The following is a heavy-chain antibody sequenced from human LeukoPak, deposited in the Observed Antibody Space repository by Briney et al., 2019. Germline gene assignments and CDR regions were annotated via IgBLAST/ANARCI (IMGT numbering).Heavy chain of an antibody. CDR2: SFDGGNS. J-gene: IGHJ6*03. Sequence: SETLSLTCAVYGGSFSGYYWGWLRQAPGKGLEWIGTSFDGGNSYYNPSLTSRVTMSVDGSKNQFSLTLASVTAADTAVYYCATTSGYRNYYYYYIDVWGKGTTVTVSS. CDR3: ATTSGYRNYYYYYIDV. CDR1: GGSFSGYY. D-gene: IGHD3-22*01. V-gene: IGHV4-34*12.